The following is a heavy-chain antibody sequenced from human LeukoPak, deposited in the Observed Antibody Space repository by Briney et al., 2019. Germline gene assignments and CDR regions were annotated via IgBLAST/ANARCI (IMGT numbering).Heavy chain of an antibody. Sequence: ESGPTLVNPTQTLTLTCTFSGLSLTTSGVGVGWIRQPPGKALEWLAVIYWDDDKRYSPSLKSRLTITKDTSKNQVVLTMTNMDPVDTATYYCAHSRYYYHSSGYDYEYWGQGTLVTVSS. D-gene: IGHD3-22*01. CDR3: AHSRYYYHSSGYDYEY. CDR2: IYWDDDK. J-gene: IGHJ4*02. CDR1: GLSLTTSGVG. V-gene: IGHV2-5*02.